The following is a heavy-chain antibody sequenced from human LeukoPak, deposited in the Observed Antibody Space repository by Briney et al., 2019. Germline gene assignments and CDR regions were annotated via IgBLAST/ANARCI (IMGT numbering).Heavy chain of an antibody. CDR1: GGSISYYY. V-gene: IGHV4-59*13. CDR2: IYYSGST. CDR3: ARLSSGWYPVSWGMDV. D-gene: IGHD6-19*01. Sequence: PSETLSLTCTVSGGSISYYYWSWIRQPPGKGLEWIGYIYYSGSTNYNPSLKSRVTISVDTSKNQFSLKLSSVTAADTAVYYCARLSSGWYPVSWGMDVWGQGTTVTVSS. J-gene: IGHJ6*02.